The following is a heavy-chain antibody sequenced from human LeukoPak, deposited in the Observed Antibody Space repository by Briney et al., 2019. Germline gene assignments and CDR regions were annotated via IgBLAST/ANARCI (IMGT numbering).Heavy chain of an antibody. CDR2: ISTYTNT. Sequence: GASVKVSCKPSGYAFSSFAIAWVRQAPGQGLEWMGWISTYTNTNAAQKFQGRVTMTTDTCTSTAYMELTSLRSDDTAVYYCARCYDFWTGYFDYWGQGTRVTVSS. CDR3: ARCYDFWTGYFDY. V-gene: IGHV1-18*01. D-gene: IGHD3-3*01. J-gene: IGHJ4*02. CDR1: GYAFSSFA.